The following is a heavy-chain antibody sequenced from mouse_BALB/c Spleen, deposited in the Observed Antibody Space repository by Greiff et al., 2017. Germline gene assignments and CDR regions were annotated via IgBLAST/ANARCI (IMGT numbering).Heavy chain of an antibody. CDR2: INPSNGRT. Sequence: QVHVKQPGAELVKPGASVKLSCKASGYTFTSYWMHWVKQRPGQGLEWIGEINPSNGRTNYNEKFKSKATLTVDKSSSTAYMQLSSLTSEDSAVYYCARRGSTMITSPLWYFDVWGAGTTVTVSS. J-gene: IGHJ1*01. V-gene: IGHV1S81*02. D-gene: IGHD2-4*01. CDR1: GYTFTSYW. CDR3: ARRGSTMITSPLWYFDV.